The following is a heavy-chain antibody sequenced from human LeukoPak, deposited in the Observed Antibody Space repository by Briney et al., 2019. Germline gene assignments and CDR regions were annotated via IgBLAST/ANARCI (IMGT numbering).Heavy chain of an antibody. D-gene: IGHD1-7*01. V-gene: IGHV3-21*01. Sequence: GGSLRLSCTASGFSFSDYTMNWVRQAPGKGLEWLSSISSGSAYIHYADSVKGRFTISRDNAKNSLNLQMSSLRAEDTAVYYYASGTTGTTGFNYWGQGTLVTVSS. CDR2: ISSGSAYI. CDR1: GFSFSDYT. CDR3: ASGTTGTTGFNY. J-gene: IGHJ4*02.